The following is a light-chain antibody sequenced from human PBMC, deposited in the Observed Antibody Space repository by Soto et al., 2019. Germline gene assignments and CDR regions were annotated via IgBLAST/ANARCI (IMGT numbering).Light chain of an antibody. CDR2: STS. CDR3: AAWDDRLDVYV. Sequence: QSALTQPPSASGTPGQIVAISCSGSSSNIGSNTVTGYQQLPGTAPKLLIYSTSQRSSGVPGRFSGSKSGASASLSISGLQSEDEADYYCAAWDDRLDVYVFGTGTKLTVL. V-gene: IGLV1-44*01. CDR1: SSNIGSNT. J-gene: IGLJ1*01.